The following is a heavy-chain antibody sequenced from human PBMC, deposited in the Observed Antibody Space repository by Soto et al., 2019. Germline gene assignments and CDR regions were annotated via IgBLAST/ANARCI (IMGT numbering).Heavy chain of an antibody. CDR3: AKGRGGGILDWFDP. CDR1: GFTFSGFC. J-gene: IGHJ5*02. V-gene: IGHV3-23*01. Sequence: EVRLLESGGGLVQPGGSLRLSCAASGFTFSGFCMAWVRQAPGKGLEWVATVPGSGGGTYYAVSVKGRFSISRDNSKNTEDRQRDSRRPEDTAVYFGAKGRGGGILDWFDPWGQGIMVTVSS. CDR2: VPGSGGGT. D-gene: IGHD3-16*01.